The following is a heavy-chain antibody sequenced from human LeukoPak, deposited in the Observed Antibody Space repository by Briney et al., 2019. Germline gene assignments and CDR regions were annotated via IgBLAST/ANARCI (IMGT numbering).Heavy chain of an antibody. CDR2: IIPIFGTA. D-gene: IGHD3-22*01. CDR1: GGTFSSYA. CDR3: ASRGPYYDSSGYLDY. Sequence: SSVKVSCKASGGTFSSYAISWVRQAPGQGLEWMGGIIPIFGTANYAQKFQGRVTITTDESTSTAYMELSSLRSGDTAVYYCASRGPYYDSSGYLDYWGQGTLVTVSS. J-gene: IGHJ4*02. V-gene: IGHV1-69*05.